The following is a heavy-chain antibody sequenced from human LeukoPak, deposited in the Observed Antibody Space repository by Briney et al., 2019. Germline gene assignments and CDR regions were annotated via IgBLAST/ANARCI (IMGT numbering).Heavy chain of an antibody. CDR1: GFTFSSYA. V-gene: IGHV3-23*01. D-gene: IGHD2-2*01. Sequence: GGSLRLSCAASGFTFSSYAMSWVRQAPGKGLEWVSAISGSGGSTYYADSVKGRFTISRDNSKNTLYLQMNSLRAEDTAVYYCAQNPGYCSSTSCYRSSGYYYYMDVWGKGTMVTVSS. CDR3: AQNPGYCSSTSCYRSSGYYYYMDV. J-gene: IGHJ6*03. CDR2: ISGSGGST.